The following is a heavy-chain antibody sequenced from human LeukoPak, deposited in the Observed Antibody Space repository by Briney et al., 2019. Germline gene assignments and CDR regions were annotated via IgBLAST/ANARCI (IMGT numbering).Heavy chain of an antibody. Sequence: GGSLRLSCAASGFTFSSYAMSWVRQAPGKGLEWVSAISGSGGSTYYADSVKGRFTISRDNSKNTLYLQMHSLRAEDTAVYYCAKAEYYYDSSGSGYYFDYWGQGTLVTVSS. CDR1: GFTFSSYA. CDR3: AKAEYYYDSSGSGYYFDY. CDR2: ISGSGGST. V-gene: IGHV3-23*01. J-gene: IGHJ4*02. D-gene: IGHD3-22*01.